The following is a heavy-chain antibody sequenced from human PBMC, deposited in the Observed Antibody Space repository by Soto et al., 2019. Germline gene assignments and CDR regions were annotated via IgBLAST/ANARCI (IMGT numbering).Heavy chain of an antibody. V-gene: IGHV5-10-1*01. Sequence: GESLKISCKGSGYSFTSYWISWVRQMPGKGLEWMGRIDPSDSYTNYSPSFQGHVTISADKSISTAYLQWSSLKASDTAMYYCARHYYYDSSGYSLRGYYYYGMDVWGQGTKVTVYS. D-gene: IGHD3-22*01. CDR1: GYSFTSYW. J-gene: IGHJ6*02. CDR3: ARHYYYDSSGYSLRGYYYYGMDV. CDR2: IDPSDSYT.